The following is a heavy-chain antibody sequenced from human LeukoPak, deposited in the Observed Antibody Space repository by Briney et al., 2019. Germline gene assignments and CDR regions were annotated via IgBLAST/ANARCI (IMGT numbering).Heavy chain of an antibody. D-gene: IGHD6-19*01. V-gene: IGHV4-34*01. J-gene: IGHJ4*02. Sequence: SETLSLTCAVYGGSFSGYYWSWIRQPPWKGLEWIGEINHSGSTNYNPSLKSRVTISVDTSKNQFSLKLSSVTAADTAVYYCARDRWLVKYYFDYWGQGTLVTVSS. CDR3: ARDRWLVKYYFDY. CDR1: GGSFSGYY. CDR2: INHSGST.